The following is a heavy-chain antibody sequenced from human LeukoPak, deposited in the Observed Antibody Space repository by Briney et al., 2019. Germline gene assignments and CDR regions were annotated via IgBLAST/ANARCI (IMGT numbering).Heavy chain of an antibody. V-gene: IGHV3-23*01. CDR3: AGGSGWIHDY. CDR2: ISGSGGST. Sequence: GGSLRLSCAASGFTFSSYGMSWVRQAPGKGLEWVSAISGSGGSTYYADSVKGRFTISRDNSKNTLYLQMNSLRPEDTAVYFCAGGSGWIHDYWGQGTLVTVSS. CDR1: GFTFSSYG. D-gene: IGHD6-19*01. J-gene: IGHJ4*02.